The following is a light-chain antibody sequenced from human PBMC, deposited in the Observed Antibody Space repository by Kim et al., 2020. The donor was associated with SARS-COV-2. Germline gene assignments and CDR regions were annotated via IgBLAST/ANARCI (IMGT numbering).Light chain of an antibody. V-gene: IGLV2-23*02. CDR3: CSYVV. CDR2: EVN. J-gene: IGLJ2*01. Sequence: QSALTQPASVSVSPGQSITISCTGNSSDVGSYNLVSWYQQHPGKAPKLMIYEVNKRPSGVSNRFSGSKSGNTASLTISGLQAEDEADYYCCSYVVFGGGTQLTV. CDR1: SSDVGSYNL.